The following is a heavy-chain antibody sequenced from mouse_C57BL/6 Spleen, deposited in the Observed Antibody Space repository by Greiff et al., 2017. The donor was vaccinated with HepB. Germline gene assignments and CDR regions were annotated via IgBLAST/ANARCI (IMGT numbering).Heavy chain of an antibody. D-gene: IGHD2-1*01. CDR2: INPNNGGT. CDR3: ASEDYGNYLAWFAY. CDR1: GYTFTDYY. Sequence: VQLQQSGPELVKPGASVKISCKASGYTFTDYYMNWVKQSHGKSLEWIGDINPNNGGTSYNQKFKGKATLTVDKSSSTAYMELRSLTSEDSAVYYWASEDYGNYLAWFAYWGQGTLVTVSA. V-gene: IGHV1-26*01. J-gene: IGHJ3*01.